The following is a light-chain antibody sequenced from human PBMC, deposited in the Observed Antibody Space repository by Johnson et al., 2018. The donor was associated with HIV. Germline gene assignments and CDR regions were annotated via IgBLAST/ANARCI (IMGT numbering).Light chain of an antibody. CDR2: DNN. Sequence: HSVLTQPPSVSAAPGQKVTISCSGSSSNIGNNYVSWYQQLPGTAPKLLIYDNNKRPSGIPDRFSGSKSCTSATLGITGLQTGDEADYYCGTWDSSLSAGGVFGTGTKVTVL. J-gene: IGLJ1*01. V-gene: IGLV1-51*01. CDR3: GTWDSSLSAGGV. CDR1: SSNIGNNY.